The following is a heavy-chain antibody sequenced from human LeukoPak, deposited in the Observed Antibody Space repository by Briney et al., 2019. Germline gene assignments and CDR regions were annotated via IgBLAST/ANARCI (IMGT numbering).Heavy chain of an antibody. CDR2: ISSSSSTI. V-gene: IGHV3-48*01. D-gene: IGHD6-13*01. Sequence: GGSLRLSCAASGFTFSSYSMNWVRQAPGKGLEWVSYISSSSSTIYYADSVKGRFTISRDNAKNSLYLQMNSLRAEDTAVYYCARDSRGSSSYWGQGTLVTVSS. CDR3: ARDSRGSSSY. CDR1: GFTFSSYS. J-gene: IGHJ4*02.